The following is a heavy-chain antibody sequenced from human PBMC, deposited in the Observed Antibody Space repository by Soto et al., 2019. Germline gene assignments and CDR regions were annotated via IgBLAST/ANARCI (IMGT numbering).Heavy chain of an antibody. Sequence: QVQLVQSGAEVKKPGSSVKVSCKASGGTFSSYAISWVRQAPGQGLEWMGGIIPISGTANYAQKFQGRVTIPADESTSPDYMELRSLRSEDTAVYYCARSQGSSTSLEIYYYYYYGMDVWGQGTTVTVSS. CDR2: IIPISGTA. CDR3: ARSQGSSTSLEIYYYYYYGMDV. CDR1: GGTFSSYA. D-gene: IGHD2-2*01. J-gene: IGHJ6*02. V-gene: IGHV1-69*01.